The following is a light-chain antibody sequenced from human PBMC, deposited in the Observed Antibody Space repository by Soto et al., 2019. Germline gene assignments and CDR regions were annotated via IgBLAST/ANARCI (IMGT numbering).Light chain of an antibody. CDR3: QQYGDSPIT. CDR2: AAF. CDR1: ESVSSSL. J-gene: IGKJ5*01. Sequence: EIVLTQSPGTLSLSPGERATLSCRASESVSSSLLAWYQQKPGQAPRLVIFAAFSRATGIPDRFSGSGSGTDFTLTISGLEPGDFAVYYCQQYGDSPITFGQGTRLEIK. V-gene: IGKV3-20*01.